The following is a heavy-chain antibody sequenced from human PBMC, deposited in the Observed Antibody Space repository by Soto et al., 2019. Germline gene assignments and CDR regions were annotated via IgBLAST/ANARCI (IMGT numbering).Heavy chain of an antibody. J-gene: IGHJ5*02. V-gene: IGHV1-8*01. CDR2: VNPKSGNT. CDR1: GYSFTTFD. CDR3: ARPYCDATSCYTDWFDP. Sequence: ASVEVSCKASGYSFTTFDINWVRQAAGQGLEWMGWVNPKSGNTDYAQKFRGRVTMTSNTSISTAYMQLSALTSEDTAVYYCARPYCDATSCYTDWFDPWGQGTLVTVSS. D-gene: IGHD2-2*02.